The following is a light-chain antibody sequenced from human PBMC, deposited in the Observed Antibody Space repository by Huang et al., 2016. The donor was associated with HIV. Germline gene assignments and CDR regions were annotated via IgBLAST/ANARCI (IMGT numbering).Light chain of an antibody. Sequence: IVLTQSPGTLSVSPGERAALSCRASQSISRSYLVWYQQKPGQAPRLLIYGASSRATDIPDRFSGSRSGRDFTLTISRLEPEDFAVYFCQQYHSSPVTFGQGTRLEIK. CDR3: QQYHSSPVT. CDR1: QSISRSY. J-gene: IGKJ5*01. V-gene: IGKV3-20*01. CDR2: GAS.